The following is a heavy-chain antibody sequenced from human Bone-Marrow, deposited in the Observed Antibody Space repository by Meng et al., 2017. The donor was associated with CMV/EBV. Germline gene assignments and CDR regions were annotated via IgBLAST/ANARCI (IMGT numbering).Heavy chain of an antibody. J-gene: IGHJ4*02. CDR3: ARAGYCSSTSCYTGLDY. CDR2: ISYDGSNK. D-gene: IGHD2-2*02. Sequence: LTVSSYAMHGVRQAPGKGLEWVAVISYDGSNKYYAASVKGRLTISRDNPKNTLYLQMNSLRAEDTAVYYCARAGYCSSTSCYTGLDYWGQGTLVTVSS. V-gene: IGHV3-30-3*01. CDR1: LTVSSYA.